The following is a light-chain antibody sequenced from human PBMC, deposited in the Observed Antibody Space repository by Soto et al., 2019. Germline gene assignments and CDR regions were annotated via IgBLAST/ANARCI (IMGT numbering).Light chain of an antibody. Sequence: QLVLTQPASVSGSLGQSITISCTGTSSDVGEYNYVSWYQQHPGKAPKLMIYEVRNRPSGVSNRFSGSKSGNTASLTISGLQPEDEADYYCSSYTSTSTLYVFGTGTKLTVL. V-gene: IGLV2-14*01. CDR3: SSYTSTSTLYV. CDR1: SSDVGEYNY. CDR2: EVR. J-gene: IGLJ1*01.